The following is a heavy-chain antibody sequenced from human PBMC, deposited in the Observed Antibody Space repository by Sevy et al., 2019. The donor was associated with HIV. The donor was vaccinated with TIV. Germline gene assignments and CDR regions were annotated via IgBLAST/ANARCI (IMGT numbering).Heavy chain of an antibody. Sequence: GGSLRLSCTGSGFTFGDYAMSWFRQAPGMGLEWVGFIRSKDYGGATEYAASVKGRFTISRDDSKSIADLQMNSLKTDDTAVYYCTRGYYYDSSGYSDYGGQGTLVTVSS. CDR1: GFTFGDYA. CDR3: TRGYYYDSSGYSDY. D-gene: IGHD3-22*01. CDR2: IRSKDYGGAT. J-gene: IGHJ4*02. V-gene: IGHV3-49*03.